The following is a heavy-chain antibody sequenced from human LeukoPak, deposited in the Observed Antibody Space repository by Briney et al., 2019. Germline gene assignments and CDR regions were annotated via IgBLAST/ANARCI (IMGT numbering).Heavy chain of an antibody. CDR2: VSGSGSTV. V-gene: IGHV3-48*01. CDR3: VRQFAS. Sequence: GGSLRLSCAASGFTFSDHIMNWVRQLPGKRLEWVAYVSGSGSTVYYADSVKGRFTISRDNGKSSLYLQMNSLRVEDTALYYCVRQFASWGQGTLVTVSS. CDR1: GFTFSDHI. J-gene: IGHJ4*02.